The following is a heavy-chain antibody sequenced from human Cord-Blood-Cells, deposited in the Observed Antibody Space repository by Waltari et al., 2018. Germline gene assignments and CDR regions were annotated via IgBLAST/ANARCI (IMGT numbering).Heavy chain of an antibody. CDR2: INPNSGGT. V-gene: IGHV1-2*04. CDR3: ARARRFSSFFIDY. Sequence: QLQLVQSAAEVKKPGASVKVYCKASGYTFTGYYMHWMRQAPGQGREWMGWINPNSGGTNYAQKFQGWVTMTRDTSISTAYMELSRLRSDDTAVYYCARARRFSSFFIDYWGQGTLVTVSS. CDR1: GYTFTGYY. J-gene: IGHJ4*02. D-gene: IGHD3-3*01.